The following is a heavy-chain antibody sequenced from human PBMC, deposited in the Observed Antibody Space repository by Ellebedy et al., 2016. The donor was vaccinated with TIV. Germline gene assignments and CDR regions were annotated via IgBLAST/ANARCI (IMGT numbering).Heavy chain of an antibody. J-gene: IGHJ6*02. CDR2: ISWNSGSI. D-gene: IGHD3-10*01. V-gene: IGHV3-9*01. Sequence: SLKISXAASGFTFDDYAMHWVRQAPGKGLEWVSGISWNSGSIGYADSVKGRFTISRDNAKNSLYLQMNSLRAEDTALYYCAKDTAVGEGVIIANPYYYYGMDVWGQGTTVTVSS. CDR3: AKDTAVGEGVIIANPYYYYGMDV. CDR1: GFTFDDYA.